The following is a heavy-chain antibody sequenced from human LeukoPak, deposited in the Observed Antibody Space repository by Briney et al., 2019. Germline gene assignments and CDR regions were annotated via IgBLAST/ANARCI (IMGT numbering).Heavy chain of an antibody. CDR3: ARDHLGFDY. V-gene: IGHV4-39*02. D-gene: IGHD1-26*01. CDR1: GGSISSSGYY. Sequence: PSETLSLTCTVSGGSISSSGYYWGWIRQPPGKGLEWIGSIYYSGSTYYNPSLKSRVTISVDTSKNQFSLQLNSVTPEDTAVYYCARDHLGFDYWGQGTLVTVSS. J-gene: IGHJ4*02. CDR2: IYYSGST.